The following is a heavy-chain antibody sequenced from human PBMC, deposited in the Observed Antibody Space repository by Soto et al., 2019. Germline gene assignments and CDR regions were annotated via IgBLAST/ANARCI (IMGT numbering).Heavy chain of an antibody. CDR1: GFTFSSYG. CDR2: ISYDGSNK. CDR3: AKGLGTATYYYYGMDV. D-gene: IGHD7-27*01. V-gene: IGHV3-30*18. J-gene: IGHJ6*02. Sequence: GESLKISCAASGFTFSSYGMHWVRQAPGKGLEWVAVISYDGSNKYYADSVKGRFTISRDNSKNTLYLQMNSLRAEDTAVYYCAKGLGTATYYYYGMDVWGQGTTVTVSS.